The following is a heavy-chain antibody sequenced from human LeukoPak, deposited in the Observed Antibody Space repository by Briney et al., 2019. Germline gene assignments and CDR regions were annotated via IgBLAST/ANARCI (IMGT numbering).Heavy chain of an antibody. CDR1: GFTFSSYS. V-gene: IGHV3-21*01. CDR3: ATPRDYYCSSTSCYFDR. CDR2: ISGNNRFI. Sequence: PGGSLRLSCEGSGFTFSSYSIHWVRQAPGKGLEWVSSISGNNRFIFYADSVEGRFTISRDNAKSSMYLQMNSLRAEDTAVYYCATPRDYYCSSTSCYFDRWGQGTLVTVSS. D-gene: IGHD2-2*01. J-gene: IGHJ4*03.